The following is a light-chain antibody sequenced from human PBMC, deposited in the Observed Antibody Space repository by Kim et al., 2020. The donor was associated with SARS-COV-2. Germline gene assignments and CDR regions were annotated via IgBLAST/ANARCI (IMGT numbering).Light chain of an antibody. Sequence: PGESATLSCRASQNVGISLARYQQPPGQAPRLLIYDAAIRAAGIPDRFSGSGSGTDFTLTIGSLAPEDFAVYYCQQRGNWPPALTFGGGTKVDIK. CDR3: QQRGNWPPALT. V-gene: IGKV3-11*01. J-gene: IGKJ4*01. CDR1: QNVGIS. CDR2: DAA.